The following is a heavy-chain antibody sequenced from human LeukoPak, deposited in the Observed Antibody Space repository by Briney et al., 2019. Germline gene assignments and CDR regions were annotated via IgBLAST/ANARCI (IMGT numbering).Heavy chain of an antibody. V-gene: IGHV3-48*01. Sequence: PGGSLRLSCAASGFTFSSYGMNWVRQAPGKGLEWVSYISSSSSTIHYADSVKGRFTISRDNSKNTLYLQMNSLRVEDTAVYYCARAYAGSYSGGDYWGQGTLVTVSS. CDR1: GFTFSSYG. CDR2: ISSSSSTI. D-gene: IGHD1-26*01. CDR3: ARAYAGSYSGGDY. J-gene: IGHJ4*02.